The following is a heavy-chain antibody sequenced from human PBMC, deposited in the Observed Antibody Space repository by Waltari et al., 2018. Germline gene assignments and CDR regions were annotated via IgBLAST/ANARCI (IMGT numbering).Heavy chain of an antibody. Sequence: WIRQPPGEGVEWIGEINHSGSTNYNPSLKSRVTISVDTSKNQFSLKLSSVTAADTAVYYCARVRNWFDPWGQGTLVTVSS. CDR2: INHSGST. V-gene: IGHV4-34*01. CDR3: ARVRNWFDP. J-gene: IGHJ5*02.